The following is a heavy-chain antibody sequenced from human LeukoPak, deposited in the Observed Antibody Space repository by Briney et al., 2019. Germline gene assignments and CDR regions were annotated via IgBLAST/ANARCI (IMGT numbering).Heavy chain of an antibody. CDR3: ARLRGYNWNERDAFGV. J-gene: IGHJ3*01. CDR1: GFTFSSYS. V-gene: IGHV3-21*01. CDR2: ISSSSSYI. D-gene: IGHD1-20*01. Sequence: AGGSLRLSCAASGFTFSSYSMNWVRQAPGKGLEWVSSISSSSSYIYYADSVKGRFTISRDNAKNSLYLQMNSLRAEDTAVYYCARLRGYNWNERDAFGVWGQGTMVTVSS.